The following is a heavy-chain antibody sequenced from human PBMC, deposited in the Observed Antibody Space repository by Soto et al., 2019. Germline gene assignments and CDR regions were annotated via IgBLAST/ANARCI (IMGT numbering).Heavy chain of an antibody. V-gene: IGHV4-59*01. J-gene: IGHJ5*02. D-gene: IGHD6-13*01. CDR3: ARRTAAASGNWFDP. CDR1: GGSISSYY. Sequence: SETLSLTCTVSGGSISSYYWSWIRQPPGKGLEWIGYIYYSGSTNYNPSLKSRVTISVDTSKNQFSLKLSSVTAADTAVYYCARRTAAASGNWFDPWGQGTLVTGLL. CDR2: IYYSGST.